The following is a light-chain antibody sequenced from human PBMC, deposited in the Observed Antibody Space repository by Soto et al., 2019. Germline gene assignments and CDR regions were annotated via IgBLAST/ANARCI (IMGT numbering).Light chain of an antibody. CDR2: NAS. CDR3: QQYNTMHT. Sequence: DIQMTQSPSTLSASVGDRVTLTCRASQSISSWLAWYQQKPGKAPKLLIYNASSLESGVPSRFSGSGSGTEFTLTISRLQPDDFATYYCQQYNTMHTFGQGTKLEIK. CDR1: QSISSW. J-gene: IGKJ2*01. V-gene: IGKV1-5*03.